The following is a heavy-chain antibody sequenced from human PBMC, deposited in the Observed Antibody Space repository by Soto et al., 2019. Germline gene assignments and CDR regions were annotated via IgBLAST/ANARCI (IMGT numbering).Heavy chain of an antibody. CDR1: GYTFTSYG. CDR2: ISAYNGNT. Sequence: ASVKVSCKASGYTFTSYGISWVRQAPGQGLEWMGWISAYNGNTNYAQKLQGRVTMTTDTSTSTAYMELRSLRSDDTAVYYCATPAPPDYDFWSGYLGYWGQGTLVTVSS. V-gene: IGHV1-18*01. D-gene: IGHD3-3*01. J-gene: IGHJ4*02. CDR3: ATPAPPDYDFWSGYLGY.